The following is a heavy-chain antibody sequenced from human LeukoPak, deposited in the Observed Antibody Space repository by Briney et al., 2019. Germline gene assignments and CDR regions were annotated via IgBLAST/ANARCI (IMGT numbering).Heavy chain of an antibody. CDR2: IKRDGSEK. CDR1: GFTSTDYW. Sequence: GGSLRLSCAASGFTSTDYWMSWVRQDPGKGLEWVANIKRDGSEKYYVDSVKGRFTISRDNAKNSLYLQLNSLRTEDTAVYYCARKGNAFDFWGQGTMVTVSS. V-gene: IGHV3-7*01. CDR3: ARKGNAFDF. D-gene: IGHD3-10*01. J-gene: IGHJ3*01.